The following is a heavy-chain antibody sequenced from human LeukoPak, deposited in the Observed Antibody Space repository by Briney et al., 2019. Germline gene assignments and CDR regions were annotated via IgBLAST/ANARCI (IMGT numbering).Heavy chain of an antibody. CDR1: GFTFSSYW. Sequence: GGSLRPSCAASGFTFSSYWMQWLRQAPGKGLVWVSRINSDGSSTSYADSVKGRFTISRDNAKNTLYLQMNSLRAEDTAVYYCARDLRLWFGESPFDYWGQGTLVTVSS. J-gene: IGHJ4*02. CDR3: ARDLRLWFGESPFDY. D-gene: IGHD3-10*01. V-gene: IGHV3-74*01. CDR2: INSDGSST.